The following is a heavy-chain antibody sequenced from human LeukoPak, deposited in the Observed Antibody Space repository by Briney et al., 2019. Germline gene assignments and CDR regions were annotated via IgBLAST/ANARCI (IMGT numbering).Heavy chain of an antibody. CDR3: AKANWISNADAVW. Sequence: GGTLRLSCAASGFSFSTYAMSWVRQAPARGLEWVSSIRGGGEKFYADFVRGRFTLSRDDSTNTVYLQLNNLRVEDTAVYYCAKANWISNADAVWWGQGTLVTVSS. CDR1: GFSFSTYA. J-gene: IGHJ4*02. CDR2: IRGGGEK. V-gene: IGHV3-23*01. D-gene: IGHD1-1*01.